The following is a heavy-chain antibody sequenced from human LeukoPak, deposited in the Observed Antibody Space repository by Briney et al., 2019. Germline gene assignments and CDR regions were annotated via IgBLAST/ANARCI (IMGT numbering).Heavy chain of an antibody. Sequence: SLRLSCAASGFTFSSYAMHWVRQAPGKGLEWVAVISYDGSNKYYADSVKGRFTISRDNSKNTLYLQMNSLRAEDTAVYYCARDQQLLNAFDIWGQGTMVTVSS. CDR1: GFTFSSYA. CDR3: ARDQQLLNAFDI. D-gene: IGHD6-13*01. CDR2: ISYDGSNK. V-gene: IGHV3-30-3*01. J-gene: IGHJ3*02.